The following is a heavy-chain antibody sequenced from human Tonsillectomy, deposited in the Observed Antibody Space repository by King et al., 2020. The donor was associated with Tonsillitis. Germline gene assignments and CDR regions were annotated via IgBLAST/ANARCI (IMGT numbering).Heavy chain of an antibody. Sequence: QLVQSGAEVKKPGESLKISCKGSGYSFTSYSIGWVRQMPGKGLEWRGSIYPGDSDTRYSPSFQGQVTISADKSISTAYLQWISLKASDTAMYYCARQGVYYDSSGPGAFDIWGQGTMVTVSS. CDR1: GYSFTSYS. CDR2: IYPGDSDT. D-gene: IGHD3-22*01. V-gene: IGHV5-51*01. J-gene: IGHJ3*02. CDR3: ARQGVYYDSSGPGAFDI.